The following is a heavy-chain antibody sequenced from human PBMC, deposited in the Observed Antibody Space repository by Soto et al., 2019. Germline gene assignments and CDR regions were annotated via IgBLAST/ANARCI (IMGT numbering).Heavy chain of an antibody. J-gene: IGHJ4*02. CDR3: ASSLLVGYGLEGESD. V-gene: IGHV1-18*01. D-gene: IGHD5-18*01. CDR2: ISAYNGNT. Sequence: QVQLVQSGAEVKKPGASVKVSCKASGYTFTSYGISWVRQAPGQGLEWMGWISAYNGNTNYAQKLQGRVTMPTATSTSTAYMELRSLRSDDTAVYYCASSLLVGYGLEGESDWGQGTLVTVSS. CDR1: GYTFTSYG.